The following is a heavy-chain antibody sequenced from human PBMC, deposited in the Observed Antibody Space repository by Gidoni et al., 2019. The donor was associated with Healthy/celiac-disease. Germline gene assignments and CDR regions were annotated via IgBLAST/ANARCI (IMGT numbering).Heavy chain of an antibody. V-gene: IGHV2-5*01. CDR1: GFSLSTSGVG. D-gene: IGHD3-22*01. Sequence: QITLKESGPTLVKPTQTLTLTCTFSGFSLSTSGVGVGWIRQPPGKALEWLALIYWNDDKRYSPSLKSRLTITKDTSKNQVVLTMTNMDPVDTATYYCAHRLHYDSSADYWGQGTLVTVSS. J-gene: IGHJ4*02. CDR2: IYWNDDK. CDR3: AHRLHYDSSADY.